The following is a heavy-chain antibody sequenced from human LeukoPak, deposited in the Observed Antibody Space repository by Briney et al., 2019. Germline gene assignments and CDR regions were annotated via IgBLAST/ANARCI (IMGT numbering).Heavy chain of an antibody. CDR2: ISSSGSTI. V-gene: IGHV3-48*03. J-gene: IGHJ4*02. Sequence: GSSRLSCAASGFSFSSYEMNWVCQAPGKGLEWVSYISSSGSTIYYADSMKGRFTISRDNAKNSLYLQMNSLRDEDTAVYYCARDQDFAFDYRGQGTLGTVSS. D-gene: IGHD3/OR15-3a*01. CDR1: GFSFSSYE. CDR3: ARDQDFAFDY.